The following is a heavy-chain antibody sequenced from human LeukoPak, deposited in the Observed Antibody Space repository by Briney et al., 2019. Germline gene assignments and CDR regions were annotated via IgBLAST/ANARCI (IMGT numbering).Heavy chain of an antibody. CDR2: INSDGSST. D-gene: IGHD1-26*01. CDR3: ARATGSYYRNYYMDV. Sequence: GGSLRLPCAASGFTFSSYWMHWVRQAPGKGLVWVSRINSDGSSTSYADSVKGRFTISRDNAKNTLYLQMNSLRAEDTAVYYCARATGSYYRNYYMDVWGKGTTVTVSS. V-gene: IGHV3-74*01. J-gene: IGHJ6*03. CDR1: GFTFSSYW.